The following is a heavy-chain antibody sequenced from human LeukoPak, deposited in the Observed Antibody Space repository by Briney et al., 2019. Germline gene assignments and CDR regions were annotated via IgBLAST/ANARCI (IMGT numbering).Heavy chain of an antibody. D-gene: IGHD1-26*01. J-gene: IGHJ4*02. CDR2: ISWNSGSI. V-gene: IGHV3-9*01. CDR1: GFTFEDYA. CDR3: VKERSGTGYHDY. Sequence: PGGSLRPSCAASGFTFEDYAMHWVRQTPGKGLDWVAVISWNSGSINYADSVKGRFTISRDNAKNSLYLQMNSLRVEDTAFYYCVKERSGTGYHDYWGQGTLVTVSS.